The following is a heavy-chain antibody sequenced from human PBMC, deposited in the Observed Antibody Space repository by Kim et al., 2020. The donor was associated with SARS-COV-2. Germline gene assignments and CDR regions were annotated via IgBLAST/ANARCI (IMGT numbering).Heavy chain of an antibody. CDR2: IYINGNT. D-gene: IGHD3-16*01. Sequence: SETLSLTCTVSGGSFNSGDYCWTWIRQPAGKGLEWIGRIYINGNTNYNPSLKSRLTMSVDTSRNQFSLILTSVTAADTALYYCAREALGGFSIPIDSGGQGLLVTVSS. V-gene: IGHV4-61*02. J-gene: IGHJ4*02. CDR3: AREALGGFSIPIDS. CDR1: GGSFNSGDYC.